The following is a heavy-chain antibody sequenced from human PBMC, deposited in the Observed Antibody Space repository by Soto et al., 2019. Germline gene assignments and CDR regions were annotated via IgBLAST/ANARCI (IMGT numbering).Heavy chain of an antibody. CDR3: AKMEYGTSYYYYYGMDV. Sequence: GGSLRLSCAASGFTCSSYAMSWVRQAPGKGLEWVSAISGSGGSTYYADSVKGRFTSSRDNSKNTLYLQMNSLGAEDTAVYYCAKMEYGTSYYYYYGMDVWGQGTTVTVSS. CDR2: ISGSGGST. V-gene: IGHV3-23*01. J-gene: IGHJ6*02. D-gene: IGHD1-1*01. CDR1: GFTCSSYA.